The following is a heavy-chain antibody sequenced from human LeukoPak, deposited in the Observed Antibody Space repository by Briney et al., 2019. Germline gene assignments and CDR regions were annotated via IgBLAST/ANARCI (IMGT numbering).Heavy chain of an antibody. CDR3: ATYRQVLLPFES. D-gene: IGHD5-18*01. Sequence: GGSLRLSCAASGFTFSSYAMSWVRQAPGKGLEWVSAISGSGGSTYYADSVRGRFTISRDNSKSTLSLQMNSLRVEDTAIYYCATYRQVLLPFESWGQGTLVTVSS. CDR2: ISGSGGST. J-gene: IGHJ4*02. CDR1: GFTFSSYA. V-gene: IGHV3-23*01.